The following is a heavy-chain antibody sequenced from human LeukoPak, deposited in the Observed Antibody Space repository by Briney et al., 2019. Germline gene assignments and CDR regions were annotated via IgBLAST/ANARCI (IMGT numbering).Heavy chain of an antibody. Sequence: GGSLRLSCAASGFTFSSYNMNWVRQARGKGLGWVSSISSSSTYIYYAGSVKGRFTISRDNAKNSLNLQMNSLRAEDTAVYYCARDPPSFQYWGQGTLVTVSS. CDR1: GFTFSSYN. CDR3: ARDPPSFQY. CDR2: ISSSSTYI. J-gene: IGHJ1*01. V-gene: IGHV3-21*01.